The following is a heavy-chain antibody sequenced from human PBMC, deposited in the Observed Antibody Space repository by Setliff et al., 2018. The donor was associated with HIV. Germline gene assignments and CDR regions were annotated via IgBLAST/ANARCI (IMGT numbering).Heavy chain of an antibody. CDR3: ARQGDYHILTGYYSGPHDAFDI. CDR1: GYSFTNYW. D-gene: IGHD3-9*01. J-gene: IGHJ3*02. CDR2: SYPGDSDT. V-gene: IGHV5-51*01. Sequence: PGESLKISCKGSGYSFTNYWIAWVRQMPGRGLEWMGISYPGDSDTRYSPSFQGQVTISADKSISTAYLQWSSLKASDTAMYYCARQGDYHILTGYYSGPHDAFDIWGQGTMVTVSS.